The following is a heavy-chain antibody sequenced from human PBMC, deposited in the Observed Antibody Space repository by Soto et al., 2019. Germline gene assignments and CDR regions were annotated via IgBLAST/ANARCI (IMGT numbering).Heavy chain of an antibody. V-gene: IGHV3-53*01. J-gene: IGHJ4*02. Sequence: EVQLVESGGGLIQPGGSLRLSCAASGFAVSSKYMTWVRQAPGKGLEWVSVIYGGGTTYYADSVKGRFTISRDTSKNTLYLQMNSLRAEDTAVYYCVQTTGWPGFDFWGPGPLVTVPS. CDR3: VQTTGWPGFDF. D-gene: IGHD6-19*01. CDR2: IYGGGTT. CDR1: GFAVSSKY.